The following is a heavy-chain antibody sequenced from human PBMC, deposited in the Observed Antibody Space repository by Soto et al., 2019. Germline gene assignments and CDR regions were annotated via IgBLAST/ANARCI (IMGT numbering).Heavy chain of an antibody. CDR3: AGERGRKYSGWLAEDY. Sequence: QVQLVQSGAEVKKPGASVKVSCKASGYTFTSYGICWVRQAPGQGLEWMGWISAYNGDTNYVQKLQGRVTTTTDTSTSAAYMELRSLRFDVTAVYYCAGERGRKYSGWLAEDYWGQGTLVTVSS. J-gene: IGHJ4*02. V-gene: IGHV1-18*01. CDR2: ISAYNGDT. D-gene: IGHD6-19*01. CDR1: GYTFTSYG.